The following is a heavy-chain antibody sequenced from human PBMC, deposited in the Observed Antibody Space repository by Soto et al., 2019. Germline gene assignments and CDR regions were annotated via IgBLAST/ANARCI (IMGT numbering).Heavy chain of an antibody. D-gene: IGHD6-19*01. V-gene: IGHV1-46*02. CDR2: INPSGGST. CDR3: ASEIAVAEIEYFQH. J-gene: IGHJ1*01. Sequence: ASVKVSCKVSGYTLDELSMHWVRQAPGQGLEWMGIINPSGGSTSYAQKFQGRVTMTRDTSTSTVYMELSSLRSEDTAVYYCASEIAVAEIEYFQHWGQGTLVTVSS. CDR1: GYTLDELS.